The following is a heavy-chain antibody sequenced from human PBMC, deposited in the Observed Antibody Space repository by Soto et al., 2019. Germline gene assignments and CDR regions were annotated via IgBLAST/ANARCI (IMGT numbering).Heavy chain of an antibody. CDR2: INPNSGGT. D-gene: IGHD5-12*01. V-gene: IGHV1-2*04. CDR1: GYTFTGYY. J-gene: IGHJ6*02. Sequence: ASVKVSCKASGYTFTGYYMHWVRQAPGQGLEWMGWINPNSGGTNYAQKFQGWVTMTRDTSISTAYMELSRLRSDDTAVYYCARTDIVATPTYGLDVWGQGTTVTVSS. CDR3: ARTDIVATPTYGLDV.